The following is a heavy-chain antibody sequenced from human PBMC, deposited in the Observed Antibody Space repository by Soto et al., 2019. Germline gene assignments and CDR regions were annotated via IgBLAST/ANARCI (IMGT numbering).Heavy chain of an antibody. CDR1: GGTFSSYA. CDR2: MNPNSGNT. CDR3: ARVSDRAYSYGY. Sequence: ASVKVSCKASGGTFSSYAISWVRQATGQGLEWMGWMNPNSGNTGYAQKFQGRVTMTRNTSISTAYMELSSLRSEDTAVYYCARVSDRAYSYGYWGQGTLVTVSS. V-gene: IGHV1-8*02. D-gene: IGHD5-18*01. J-gene: IGHJ4*02.